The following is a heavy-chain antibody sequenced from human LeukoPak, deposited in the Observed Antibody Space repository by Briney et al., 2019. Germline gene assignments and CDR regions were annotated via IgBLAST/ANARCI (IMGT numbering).Heavy chain of an antibody. J-gene: IGHJ4*02. CDR2: VNPSGGT. Sequence: PSETLSLTCAVYGGSFSVYSWSWIRQPPGKGLEWIGEVNPSGGTNYNPSLKSRVTISVDTSKNQFSLKLSSVTAADTAVYYCVADVGLRYFDYWGQGTLVTVSS. CDR3: VADVGLRYFDY. CDR1: GGSFSVYS. D-gene: IGHD5/OR15-5a*01. V-gene: IGHV4-34*01.